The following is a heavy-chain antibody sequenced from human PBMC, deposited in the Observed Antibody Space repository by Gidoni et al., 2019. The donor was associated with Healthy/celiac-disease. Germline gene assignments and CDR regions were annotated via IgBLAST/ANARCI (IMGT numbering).Heavy chain of an antibody. V-gene: IGHV3-74*01. D-gene: IGHD2-2*01. CDR3: ARVDYQLHFDL. CDR1: GFTFSSYW. J-gene: IGHJ2*01. CDR2: INSDGSST. Sequence: VQLVESGGGLVQPGGSLRLSCAASGFTFSSYWMHWVRQAPGKGLVWVSRINSDGSSTSYEDSVKGRFTISRENAKNTLYLQMNSLRAEDTAVYYCARVDYQLHFDLWGRGTLVTVSS.